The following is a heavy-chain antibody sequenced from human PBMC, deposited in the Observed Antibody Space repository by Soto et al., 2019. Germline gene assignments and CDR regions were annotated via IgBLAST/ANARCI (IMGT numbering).Heavy chain of an antibody. CDR2: IYYTGST. CDR3: TRVGGYYGDYPNFEY. CDR1: GSSISPFY. V-gene: IGHV4-59*01. J-gene: IGHJ4*02. Sequence: QVQLQESGPGLVKPSETLSLTCTVSGSSISPFYWSWIRQPPGRGLEWIGYIYYTGSTKYNPSLKSRVTLSLGTSRNLLSLKLSSVTAADTAVYFCTRVGGYYGDYPNFEYWGPGTLVAVSS. D-gene: IGHD4-17*01.